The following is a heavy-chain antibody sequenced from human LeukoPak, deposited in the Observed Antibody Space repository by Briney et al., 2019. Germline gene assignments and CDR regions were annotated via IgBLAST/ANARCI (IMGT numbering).Heavy chain of an antibody. J-gene: IGHJ4*02. D-gene: IGHD2-15*01. CDR3: AKPGDGCSGGSCYYFDY. Sequence: GGSLRLSCAASGFSFSSYAMSWARQAPGKGLEWISGISGSGGNTYYADSVKGRFTISRDISKNTVDLQMNSLRGEDTAVYYCAKPGDGCSGGSCYYFDYWGQGTLVTVSS. CDR1: GFSFSSYA. V-gene: IGHV3-23*01. CDR2: ISGSGGNT.